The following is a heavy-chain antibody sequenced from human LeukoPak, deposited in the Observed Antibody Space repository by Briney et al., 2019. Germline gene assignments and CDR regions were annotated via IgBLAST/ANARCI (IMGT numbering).Heavy chain of an antibody. CDR3: ARRPLTDYGMDV. J-gene: IGHJ6*02. D-gene: IGHD2-8*02. V-gene: IGHV4-38-2*01. Sequence: SETLSLTCAVSGYSISSGYYWGWIRQPPGKGLEWIGSIYHSGSTYYNPSLKSRVTISVDTSKNQFSLKLSSVTAADTAVYYCARRPLTDYGMDVWGQGTTVTVSS. CDR1: GYSISSGYY. CDR2: IYHSGST.